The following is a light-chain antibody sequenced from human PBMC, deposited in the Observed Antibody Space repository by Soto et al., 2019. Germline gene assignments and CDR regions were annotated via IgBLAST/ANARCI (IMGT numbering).Light chain of an antibody. V-gene: IGKV1-12*01. CDR2: AAS. CDR1: QGIVSW. Sequence: DIQMTQSPSSVSASVGDRVTITCRASQGIVSWLAWYQQKPGKAPKLLIYAASNLQSGVRLRFSGSGSGTDFTLSISSLQPEDFASYYCQQTTSFPLTFGGGTKVEIK. J-gene: IGKJ4*01. CDR3: QQTTSFPLT.